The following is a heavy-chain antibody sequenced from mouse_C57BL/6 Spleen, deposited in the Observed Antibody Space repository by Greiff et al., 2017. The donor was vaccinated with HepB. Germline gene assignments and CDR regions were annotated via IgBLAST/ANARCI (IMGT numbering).Heavy chain of an antibody. V-gene: IGHV1-81*01. D-gene: IGHD3-2*02. J-gene: IGHJ3*01. CDR3: ARSTAQATEAY. Sequence: VKLQESGAELARPGASVKLSCKASGYTFTSYGISWVKQRTGQGLEWIGEIYPRSGNTYYNEKFKGKATLTADKSSSTAYMELRSLTSEDSAVYFCARSTAQATEAYWGQGTLVTVSA. CDR1: GYTFTSYG. CDR2: IYPRSGNT.